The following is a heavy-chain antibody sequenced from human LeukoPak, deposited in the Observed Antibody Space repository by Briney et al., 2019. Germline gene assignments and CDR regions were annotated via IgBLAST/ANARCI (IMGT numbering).Heavy chain of an antibody. CDR2: ISGSGSST. V-gene: IGHV3-23*01. CDR3: ARASDYYYYYGMDV. CDR1: GFTFISYA. J-gene: IGHJ6*02. Sequence: GGSLRLSCAASGFTFISYAMSWVRQAPGKGLEWVSTISGSGSSTYYADSVKGRFTISRDNSKNTLYLQMNSLRAEDTAVYYCARASDYYYYYGMDVWGQGTTVTVSS.